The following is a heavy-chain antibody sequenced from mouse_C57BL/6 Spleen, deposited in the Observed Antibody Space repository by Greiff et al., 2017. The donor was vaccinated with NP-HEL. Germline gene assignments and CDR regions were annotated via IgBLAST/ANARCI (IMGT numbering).Heavy chain of an antibody. V-gene: IGHV1-82*01. CDR1: GYAFSSSW. D-gene: IGHD1-1*01. CDR3: ARAITTVVPSYAMDY. J-gene: IGHJ4*01. Sequence: QVQLQQSGPELVKPGASVKISCKASGYAFSSSWMNWVKQRPGKGLEWIGRIYPGDGDTNYNGKFKGKATLTADKSSSTAYLQLSSLTSEDSAVYVGARAITTVVPSYAMDYWGQGTSVTVSS. CDR2: IYPGDGDT.